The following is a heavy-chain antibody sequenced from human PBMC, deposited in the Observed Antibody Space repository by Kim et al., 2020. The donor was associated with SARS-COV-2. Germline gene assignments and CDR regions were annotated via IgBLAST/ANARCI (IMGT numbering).Heavy chain of an antibody. J-gene: IGHJ5*01. CDR2: INHSAST. CDR1: GGSFSGYY. CDR3: ARQRGYDSGNSYDS. V-gene: IGHV4-34*01. Sequence: SETLSLTCAVYGGSFSGYYWSWIRQPPGKGLEWIGEINHSASTNYNPSLKSRVTISVDTSKNRFSPKLSSVTAADTAVYYCARQRGYDSGNSYDSWGQGTLVTVSS. D-gene: IGHD6-19*01.